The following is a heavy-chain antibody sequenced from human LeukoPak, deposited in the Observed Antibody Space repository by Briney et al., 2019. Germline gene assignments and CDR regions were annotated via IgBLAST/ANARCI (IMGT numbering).Heavy chain of an antibody. J-gene: IGHJ4*02. CDR3: AKDSIVGAREIDY. Sequence: GGSLRLSCAASGFTFSSYGMHWVRQAPGKGLEWVAFIRYDGSNKYYADSVKGRFTISRDNSKNTLYLQMNSLRAEGTAVYYCAKDSIVGAREIDYWGQGTLVTVSS. CDR2: IRYDGSNK. D-gene: IGHD1-26*01. V-gene: IGHV3-30*02. CDR1: GFTFSSYG.